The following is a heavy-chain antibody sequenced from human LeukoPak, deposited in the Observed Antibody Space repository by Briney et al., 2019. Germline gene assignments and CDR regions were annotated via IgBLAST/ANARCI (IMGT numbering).Heavy chain of an antibody. V-gene: IGHV4-59*01. Sequence: PSETLSLTCTVSGGSISSYYWSWIRQPPGTGLEWIGYIYYSGSTNYNPSLKSRVTISVDTSKNQFPLKLSSVTAADTAVYYCARVDGELWFGELLAFDIWGQGTMVTVSS. CDR2: IYYSGST. D-gene: IGHD3-10*01. J-gene: IGHJ3*02. CDR3: ARVDGELWFGELLAFDI. CDR1: GGSISSYY.